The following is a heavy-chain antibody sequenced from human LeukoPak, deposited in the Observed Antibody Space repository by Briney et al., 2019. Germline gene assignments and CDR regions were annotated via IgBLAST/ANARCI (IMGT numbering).Heavy chain of an antibody. CDR3: ARGTTVTNLAY. CDR1: GGSISSGDYY. Sequence: SETLSLTCTVSGGSISSGDYYWSWIRQPPGKGLEWIGYIYYSGSAYYNPSLKSRVTISVDTSKNQSSLTLSSVTAADTAVYYCARGTTVTNLAYWGQGTLVTVSS. J-gene: IGHJ4*02. D-gene: IGHD4-17*01. CDR2: IYYSGSA. V-gene: IGHV4-30-4*01.